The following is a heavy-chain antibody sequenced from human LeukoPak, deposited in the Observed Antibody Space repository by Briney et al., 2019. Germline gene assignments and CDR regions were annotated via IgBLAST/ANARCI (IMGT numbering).Heavy chain of an antibody. J-gene: IGHJ4*02. V-gene: IGHV1-2*06. CDR2: INPNSGGT. Sequence: ASVKVSCKASGYTFTGYYMRWVRQAPGRGLEWMGRINPNSGGTNYAQKFQGRVTMTRDTSISTAYMELSRLRSDDTAVYYCARDGSGSYYNGFDYWGQGTLVTVSS. D-gene: IGHD3-10*01. CDR3: ARDGSGSYYNGFDY. CDR1: GYTFTGYY.